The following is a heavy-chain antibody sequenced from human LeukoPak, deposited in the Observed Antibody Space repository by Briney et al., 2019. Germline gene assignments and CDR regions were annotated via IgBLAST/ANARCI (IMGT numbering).Heavy chain of an antibody. V-gene: IGHV4-31*03. CDR1: GGSISSGGYY. CDR3: ARVGVVVVAATDNYWFDP. J-gene: IGHJ5*02. CDR2: IYYSGST. D-gene: IGHD2-15*01. Sequence: SETLSLTCTVSGGSISSGGYYWSWIRQHPGKGLEWIGYIYYSGSTYYNPSLKSRVTISEDTSKNQFSLKLSSVTAADTAVYYCARVGVVVVAATDNYWFDPWGQGTLVTVSS.